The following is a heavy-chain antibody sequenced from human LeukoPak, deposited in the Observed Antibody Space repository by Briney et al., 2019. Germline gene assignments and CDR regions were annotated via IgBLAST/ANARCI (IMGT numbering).Heavy chain of an antibody. Sequence: GGSLRLSCAASGFTFSSYAMNWVRQAPGKGLEWVSAISAGGGSTIYADSVKGRFSISRDNSKNTLYLQMSSLRAEDTAVYYCAKDFVNYGTYYFDYWGQGTLVTVSS. CDR2: ISAGGGST. CDR3: AKDFVNYGTYYFDY. J-gene: IGHJ4*02. V-gene: IGHV3-23*01. D-gene: IGHD3-10*01. CDR1: GFTFSSYA.